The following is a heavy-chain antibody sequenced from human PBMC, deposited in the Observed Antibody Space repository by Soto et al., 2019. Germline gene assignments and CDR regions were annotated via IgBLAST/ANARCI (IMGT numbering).Heavy chain of an antibody. D-gene: IGHD2-15*01. CDR3: ARGRYCSGGSGYALDAFDI. CDR2: MNPNSGNT. V-gene: IGHV1-8*01. Sequence: QVQLVQSGAEVKKPGASVKVSCKASGYTFTSYDINWVRQATGQGREWKGWMNPNSGNTGYTQKFQGHVTMTRNTSISTDYMELSSLRSEATAVYYCARGRYCSGGSGYALDAFDIWGQGTMVTVSS. CDR1: GYTFTSYD. J-gene: IGHJ3*02.